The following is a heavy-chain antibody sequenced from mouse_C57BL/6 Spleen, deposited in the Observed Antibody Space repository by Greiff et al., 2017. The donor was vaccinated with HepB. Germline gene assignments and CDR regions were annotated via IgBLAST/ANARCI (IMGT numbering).Heavy chain of an antibody. D-gene: IGHD1-1*01. Sequence: VQLVESGPELVKPGASVKISCKASGYAFSSSWMNWVKQRPGKGLEWIGRIYPGDGDTNYNGKFKGKATLTADKSSSTAYMQLSSLTSEDSAVYFCARSEYYYGSNFDYWGQGTTLTVSS. CDR2: IYPGDGDT. CDR1: GYAFSSSW. V-gene: IGHV1-82*01. CDR3: ARSEYYYGSNFDY. J-gene: IGHJ2*01.